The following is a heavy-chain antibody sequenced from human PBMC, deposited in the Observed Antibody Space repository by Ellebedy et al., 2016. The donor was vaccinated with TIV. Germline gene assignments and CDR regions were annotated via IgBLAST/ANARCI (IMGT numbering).Heavy chain of an antibody. Sequence: GESLKISXAASGFTFSSYGMHWVRQAPGKGLEWVAVILYDGCKKYYADSVKGRFTISRDNSKNTLYLQMNSLRAEDTAVYYCARDTLHDYWGQGTLVTVSS. CDR1: GFTFSSYG. J-gene: IGHJ4*02. CDR2: ILYDGCKK. V-gene: IGHV3-30*03. CDR3: ARDTLHDY.